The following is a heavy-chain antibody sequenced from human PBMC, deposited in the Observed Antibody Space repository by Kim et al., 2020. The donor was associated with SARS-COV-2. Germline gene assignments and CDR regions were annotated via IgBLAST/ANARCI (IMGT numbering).Heavy chain of an antibody. CDR2: IYYTGSA. D-gene: IGHD6-19*01. Sequence: SETLSLTCTVSGASVSTGGYYWTWIRHRPGKGLEWIGYIYYTGSAYYSPSLQSRAAISLDMSNNQFSLSLNHVTAADTAVFYCARGGLPGAPVPGKAVLASDFWGQGKLVSVSS. J-gene: IGHJ4*02. V-gene: IGHV4-31*03. CDR1: GASVSTGGYY. CDR3: ARGGLPGAPVPGKAVLASDF.